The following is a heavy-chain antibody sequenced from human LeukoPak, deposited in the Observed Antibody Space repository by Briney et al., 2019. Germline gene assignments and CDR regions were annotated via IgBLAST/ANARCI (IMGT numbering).Heavy chain of an antibody. D-gene: IGHD2-2*01. CDR3: ARDSQTEYQLLSH. CDR2: ISSSSSSTI. CDR1: GFTFSSYS. J-gene: IGHJ4*02. Sequence: GGSLRLSCAASGFTFSSYSMNWVRQAPGKGLEWVSYISSSSSSTIYYADSVKGRFTISRDNAKNSLYLQMNSLRAEDTAVYYCARDSQTEYQLLSHWGQGTLVTVSS. V-gene: IGHV3-48*01.